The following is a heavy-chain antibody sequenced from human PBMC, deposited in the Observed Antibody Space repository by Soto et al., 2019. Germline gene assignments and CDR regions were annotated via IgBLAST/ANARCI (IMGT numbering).Heavy chain of an antibody. Sequence: GASVKVSSKARGYTFTSYAMPCVRPAPGQRHEWMGWINAGNGNTKYSQKFQGRVTITRDTSASTAYMKLGSLRAKDTAVYYCARFFLRYIWCYSNHRNRFDLWAQGTPDTVSS. CDR1: GYTFTSYA. J-gene: IGHJ5*02. V-gene: IGHV1-3*01. CDR3: ARFFLRYIWCYSNHRNRFDL. D-gene: IGHD1-26*01. CDR2: INAGNGNT.